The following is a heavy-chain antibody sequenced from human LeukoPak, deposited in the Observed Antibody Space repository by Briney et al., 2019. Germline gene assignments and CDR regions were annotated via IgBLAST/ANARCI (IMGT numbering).Heavy chain of an antibody. Sequence: SETLPLTCTVSGGSISSYYWSWIRQPPGKGLEWIGYIYYSGSTNYNPSLKSRVTISVDTSKNQFSLKLSSVTAADTAVYYCARDRYYDSSGFPGLGYYYGMDVWGQGTTVTVSS. CDR2: IYYSGST. J-gene: IGHJ6*02. CDR3: ARDRYYDSSGFPGLGYYYGMDV. V-gene: IGHV4-59*01. D-gene: IGHD3-22*01. CDR1: GGSISSYY.